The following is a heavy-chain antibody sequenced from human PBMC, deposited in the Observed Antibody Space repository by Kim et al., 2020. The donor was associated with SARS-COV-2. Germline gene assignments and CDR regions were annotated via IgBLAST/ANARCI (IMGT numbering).Heavy chain of an antibody. Sequence: GGSLRLSCAASGFTFSSNSMTWVRQAPGKGLEWVSSLRGSNGNTYYADSVKGRFTISRDNSKNTLFLQMNSLRVDDTAVYFCVKGLFGVVMDYWGQGTLVTVSS. CDR3: VKGLFGVVMDY. D-gene: IGHD3-3*01. J-gene: IGHJ4*02. CDR2: LRGSNGNT. V-gene: IGHV3-23*01. CDR1: GFTFSSNS.